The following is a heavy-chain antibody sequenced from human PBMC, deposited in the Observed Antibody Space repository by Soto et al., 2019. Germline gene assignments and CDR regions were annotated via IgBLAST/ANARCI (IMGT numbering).Heavy chain of an antibody. CDR2: IYTSGNT. J-gene: IGHJ6*02. CDR1: GGSISSYY. D-gene: IGHD2-15*01. V-gene: IGHV4-4*07. Sequence: SETLSLTCTVSGGSISSYYRSWIRQPAGKGLEWIGRIYTSGNTNYNPSLKSRVTMSVDTSKNQFSLKLSSVTAADTAVYYCAREEVGYCSGGRCYYYVMEVWGQGTTVTVSS. CDR3: AREEVGYCSGGRCYYYVMEV.